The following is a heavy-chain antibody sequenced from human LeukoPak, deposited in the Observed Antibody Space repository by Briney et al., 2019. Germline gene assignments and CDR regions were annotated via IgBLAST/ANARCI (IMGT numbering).Heavy chain of an antibody. CDR2: IYYSGST. D-gene: IGHD3-9*01. J-gene: IGHJ4*02. CDR1: GGSISSGDYY. V-gene: IGHV4-30-4*01. CDR3: ARAEESTYYDILTGCLFDY. Sequence: SQTLSLTCTVSGGSISSGDYYWSWIRQPPGKGLEWIGYIYYSGSTYYNPSLKSRVTISVDTSKNQFSLKLSSVTAADTAVYYCARAEESTYYDILTGCLFDYWGQGTLVTASS.